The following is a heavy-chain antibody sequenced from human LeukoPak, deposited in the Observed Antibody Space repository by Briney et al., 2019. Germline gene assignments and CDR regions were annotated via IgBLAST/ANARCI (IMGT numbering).Heavy chain of an antibody. CDR3: ARSTPNCGGDCYPGGDYYYYMDV. J-gene: IGHJ6*03. D-gene: IGHD2-21*02. CDR2: IYYSGST. V-gene: IGHV4-59*12. CDR1: GGSISSYY. Sequence: SETLSLTCTVSGGSISSYYWSWIRQPPGKGLEWIGYIYYSGSTNYNPSLKSRVTISVDTSKNPFSLKLSSVTAADTAVYYCARSTPNCGGDCYPGGDYYYYMDVWGKGTTVTVSS.